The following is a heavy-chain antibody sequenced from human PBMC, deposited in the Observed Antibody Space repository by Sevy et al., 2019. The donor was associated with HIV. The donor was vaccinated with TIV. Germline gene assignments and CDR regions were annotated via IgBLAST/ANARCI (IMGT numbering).Heavy chain of an antibody. CDR2: ISSDGSYQ. J-gene: IGHJ6*02. D-gene: IGHD6-19*01. CDR1: GFTFSSYP. V-gene: IGHV3-30*04. CDR3: ARSSLAVAGSYGLDV. Sequence: GGSLRLSCATSGFTFSSYPMHWVRQAPGKGLEWVGIISSDGSYQYYADSVKGRFTISRDNSKSTVFLHLNSLRGEDTAVYYCARSSLAVAGSYGLDVWGHGTTVTVSS.